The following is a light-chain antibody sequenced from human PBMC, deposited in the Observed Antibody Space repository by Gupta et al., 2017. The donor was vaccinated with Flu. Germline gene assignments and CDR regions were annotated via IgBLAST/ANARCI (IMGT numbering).Light chain of an antibody. CDR1: RLGDDY. J-gene: IGLJ1*01. CDR2: EEN. V-gene: IGLV3-1*01. Sequence: SPGQTAEIVCSRGRLGDDYPSWYQQRPAQLPVLVMYEENKRASAVPERFSGSTSGDTATLTIPGAQARDEDDYYCLTGYRGRAVFGTGTKLTVL. CDR3: LTGYRGRAV.